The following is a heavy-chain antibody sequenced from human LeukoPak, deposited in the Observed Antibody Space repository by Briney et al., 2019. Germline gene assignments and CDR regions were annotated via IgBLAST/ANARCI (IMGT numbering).Heavy chain of an antibody. D-gene: IGHD3-9*01. V-gene: IGHV4-34*01. CDR2: INHSGST. Sequence: PSGTLSLTCAVYGGSFSGYYWSWIRQPPGKGLEWIGEINHSGSTNYNPSLKSRVTISVDTSKNQFSLKLSSVTAADTAVYYCARILTGYYHDYWGQGTLVTVSS. CDR3: ARILTGYYHDY. CDR1: GGSFSGYY. J-gene: IGHJ4*02.